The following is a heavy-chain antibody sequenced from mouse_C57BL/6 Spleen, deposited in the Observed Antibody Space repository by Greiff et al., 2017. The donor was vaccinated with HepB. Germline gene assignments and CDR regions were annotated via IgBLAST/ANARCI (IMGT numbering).Heavy chain of an antibody. CDR2: ISSGSSTI. D-gene: IGHD1-2*01. J-gene: IGHJ4*01. V-gene: IGHV5-17*01. CDR1: GFTFSDYG. Sequence: EVKVVESGGGLVKPGGSLKLSCAASGFTFSDYGMHWVRQAPEKGLEWVAYISSGSSTIYYADTVKGRFTISRDNAKNTLFLQMTSLRSEDTAMYYCARPEYGHAMDYWGQGTSVTVSS. CDR3: ARPEYGHAMDY.